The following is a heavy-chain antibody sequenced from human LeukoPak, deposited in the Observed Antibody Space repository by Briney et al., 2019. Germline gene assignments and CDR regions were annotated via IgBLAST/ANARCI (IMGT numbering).Heavy chain of an antibody. CDR3: ARVGSRGYSGYDYHWFDP. D-gene: IGHD5-12*01. V-gene: IGHV1-69*06. CDR1: GGTFSSYA. Sequence: GASVKVSCKASGGTFSSYAISCGRQAAGQGLEGRGGIIAIFGTANYAQKFQGRVTITADKSTSTAYMELSSPRSEDTAVYYCARVGSRGYSGYDYHWFDPWGQGNLVTASS. CDR2: IIAIFGTA. J-gene: IGHJ5*02.